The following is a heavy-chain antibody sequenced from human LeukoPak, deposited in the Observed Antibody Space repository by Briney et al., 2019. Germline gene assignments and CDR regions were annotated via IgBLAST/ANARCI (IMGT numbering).Heavy chain of an antibody. CDR3: ARGWGPYYFDY. CDR1: GGSINSYY. D-gene: IGHD3-16*01. CDR2: IYYSGSN. Sequence: SETLSLTCTVSGGSINSYYWSWIRQPPGKGLEWIGYIYYSGSNNYNTSLKSRVTISVDTSKNRFSLQLSSVTAADTAVYYCARGWGPYYFDYWGQGTLVTVSS. J-gene: IGHJ4*02. V-gene: IGHV4-59*01.